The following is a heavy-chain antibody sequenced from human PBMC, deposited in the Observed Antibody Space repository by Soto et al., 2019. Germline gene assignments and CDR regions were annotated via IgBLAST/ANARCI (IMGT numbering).Heavy chain of an antibody. D-gene: IGHD3-3*01. CDR2: ISGSGGST. J-gene: IGHJ6*03. V-gene: IGHV3-23*01. CDR1: GFTFSSYA. Sequence: GESLKISCAASGFTFSSYAMSWVRQAPGKGLEWVSAISGSGGSTYYADSVKGRFTISRDNSKNTQYLQMNSLRADDTAVYYCAKVPDYDFWSGYLYYYYMDVWGKGTTVTVSS. CDR3: AKVPDYDFWSGYLYYYYMDV.